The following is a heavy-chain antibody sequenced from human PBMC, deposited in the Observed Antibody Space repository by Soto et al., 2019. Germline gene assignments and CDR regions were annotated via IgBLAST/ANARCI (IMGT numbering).Heavy chain of an antibody. V-gene: IGHV1-18*01. CDR3: ARDRGYNWNYGWFDV. CDR2: ISGYNENT. J-gene: IGHJ5*02. D-gene: IGHD1-7*01. Sequence: QVQLVQSGAEVKKPGASVKVSCKASGYTFISYGISWVRQAPGQGLEWMGRISGYNENTNYAQKLQGRVTLTTDTSTSTAYMELRSLRSDDTAVYYCARDRGYNWNYGWFDVWGQGTLVTVSS. CDR1: GYTFISYG.